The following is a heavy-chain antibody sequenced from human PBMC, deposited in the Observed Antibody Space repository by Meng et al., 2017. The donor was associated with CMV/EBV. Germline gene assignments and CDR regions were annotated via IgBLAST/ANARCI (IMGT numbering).Heavy chain of an antibody. D-gene: IGHD1-26*01. CDR3: ASEVGATTAFDY. J-gene: IGHJ4*02. Sequence: CAGSGGSISSSKWWSWVRQPPGKGLEWIGEIYHSGSTNYNPSLKSRVTISVDKSKNQFSLKLSSVTAADTAVYYCASEVGATTAFDYWGQGTLVTVSS. V-gene: IGHV4-4*02. CDR2: IYHSGST. CDR1: GGSISSSKW.